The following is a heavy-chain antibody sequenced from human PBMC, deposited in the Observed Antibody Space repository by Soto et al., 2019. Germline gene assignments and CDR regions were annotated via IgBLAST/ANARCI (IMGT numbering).Heavy chain of an antibody. J-gene: IGHJ6*02. V-gene: IGHV1-58*02. Sequence: QMQLVQSAAEVREPGTSVRVSCRASGFDFGSFGIQFLRQTRGRGLEWIGWIVVVSGSTNYARQFQGRGAISRDMSSSTPDLDLYDLKSDDTAVYFCSADHPHMAMGWPVWGQGTTVTVSS. CDR3: SADHPHMAMGWPV. D-gene: IGHD1-26*01. CDR1: GFDFGSFG. CDR2: IVVVSGST.